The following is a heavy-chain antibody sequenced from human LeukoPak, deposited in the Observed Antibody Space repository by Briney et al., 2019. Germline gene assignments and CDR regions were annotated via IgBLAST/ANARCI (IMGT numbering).Heavy chain of an antibody. D-gene: IGHD2-8*01. V-gene: IGHV5-51*07. J-gene: IGHJ6*03. CDR3: ARLAYCSNDVCYSNYYYSMDV. Sequence: GESLKISCKGSGSPFSSYWIGWVHQMPGKGLEGMGIIYPDDSDTRYSPSFQGQVTISADKSISTAYLQWSSLKASDTAMYYCARLAYCSNDVCYSNYYYSMDVWGKGTTVTVSS. CDR1: GSPFSSYW. CDR2: IYPDDSDT.